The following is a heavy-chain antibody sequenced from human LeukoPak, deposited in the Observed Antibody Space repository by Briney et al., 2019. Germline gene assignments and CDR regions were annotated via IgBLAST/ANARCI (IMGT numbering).Heavy chain of an antibody. Sequence: SQTLSLTCTVSGGSISSASYYWSWIRQPAGKGLEWIGRIYTSGSTNYNPSLKSRVTISVDTSKNQFSLKLSSVTAADTAVYYCAMRERLAAAFNYWGQGTLVTVSS. D-gene: IGHD6-13*01. V-gene: IGHV4-61*02. CDR1: GGSISSASYY. CDR3: AMRERLAAAFNY. J-gene: IGHJ4*02. CDR2: IYTSGST.